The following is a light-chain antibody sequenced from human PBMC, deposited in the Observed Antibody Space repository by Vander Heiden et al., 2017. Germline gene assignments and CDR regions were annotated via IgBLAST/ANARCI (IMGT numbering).Light chain of an antibody. CDR2: DAS. J-gene: IGKJ1*01. Sequence: EIVLTQSPATLSLSPGERATLSCRASQSVSSYLAWYQQNPGQAPRLLIYDASNRATGIPARFSGSGSGTDFTLTISSLDPEDFEVYYCQQRSNWPPWTFGQGTKVEIK. CDR1: QSVSSY. CDR3: QQRSNWPPWT. V-gene: IGKV3-11*01.